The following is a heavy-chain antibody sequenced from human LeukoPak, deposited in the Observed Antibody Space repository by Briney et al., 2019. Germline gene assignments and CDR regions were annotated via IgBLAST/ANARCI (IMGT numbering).Heavy chain of an antibody. Sequence: ASVKVSCKASGYTFTGYYIHWVRQAPGQGLEWVRWINPNSGGTDYAQKFQGRLTMTRDTSISTAYMELSSLRSDDTAVYYCARDGAARPEYDYWGQGTLVTVSS. J-gene: IGHJ4*02. CDR2: INPNSGGT. V-gene: IGHV1-2*02. CDR1: GYTFTGYY. CDR3: ARDGAARPEYDY. D-gene: IGHD6-6*01.